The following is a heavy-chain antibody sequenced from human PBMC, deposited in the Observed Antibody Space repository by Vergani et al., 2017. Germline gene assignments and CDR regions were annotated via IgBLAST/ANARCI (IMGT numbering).Heavy chain of an antibody. CDR2: IYTSGST. J-gene: IGHJ5*02. CDR1: GGSFSGYY. D-gene: IGHD1-26*01. CDR3: AGDWEGWFDP. V-gene: IGHV4-59*10. Sequence: QVQLQQWGAGLLKPSETLSLTCAVYGGSFSGYYWSWIRQPAGKGLEWIGRIYTSGSTNYNPSLKSRVTMSVDTSKNQFSLKLSSVTAADTAVYYCAGDWEGWFDPWGQGTLVTVSS.